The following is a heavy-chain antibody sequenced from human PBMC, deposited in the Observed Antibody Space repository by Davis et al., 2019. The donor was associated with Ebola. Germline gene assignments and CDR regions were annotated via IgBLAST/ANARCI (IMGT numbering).Heavy chain of an antibody. Sequence: AASVKVSCKASGGTFSSYAISWVRQAPGQGLEWMGGIIPIFGTANYAQKFQGRVTITADESTSTAYMELSSLRSEDTAVYYCARGWIADDAFDIWGQGTMVTVSS. CDR3: ARGWIADDAFDI. CDR2: IIPIFGTA. J-gene: IGHJ3*02. CDR1: GGTFSSYA. V-gene: IGHV1-69*13. D-gene: IGHD2-2*03.